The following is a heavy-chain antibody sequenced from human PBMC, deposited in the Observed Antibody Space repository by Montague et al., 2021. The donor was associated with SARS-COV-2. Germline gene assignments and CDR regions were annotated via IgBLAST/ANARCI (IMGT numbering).Heavy chain of an antibody. Sequence: TLSLTCTVSGGSISGDNYYWTWIRQHPGKGLEWIAYIDYTGSTYYNRCLQSRLRTSLDTSKNQFSLTLTSVTAADTAIYYCARNRGWGSRGAGYIDLWGRGTLVTVSS. CDR2: IDYTGST. J-gene: IGHJ2*01. D-gene: IGHD7-27*01. V-gene: IGHV4-31*03. CDR1: GGSISGDNYY. CDR3: ARNRGWGSRGAGYIDL.